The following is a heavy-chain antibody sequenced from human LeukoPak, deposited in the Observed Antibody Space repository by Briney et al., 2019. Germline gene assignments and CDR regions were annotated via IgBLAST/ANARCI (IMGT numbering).Heavy chain of an antibody. V-gene: IGHV4-39*07. Sequence: ASETLSVTCTASGDSISSSSHYWGWIRQPPGKGLEWIGSMYYRGSTYHNPSLKSRVTISVDTSKNQFSLKLSSVTAADTAVYYFATTTIRLGYWGQGTLVTVSS. J-gene: IGHJ4*02. D-gene: IGHD1-26*01. CDR2: MYYRGST. CDR1: GDSISSSSHY. CDR3: ATTTIRLGY.